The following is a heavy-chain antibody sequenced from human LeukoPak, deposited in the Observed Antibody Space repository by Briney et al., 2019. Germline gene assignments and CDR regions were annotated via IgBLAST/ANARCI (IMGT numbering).Heavy chain of an antibody. J-gene: IGHJ5*02. Sequence: SETLSLTCTVSGGSISSYYWSWIRQPPGKGLEWIGYIYYSGSTNYNPSLQSRVTISVDTAKNQFSLKLSSVTAADTAVYYCAREVVFSSDVVIDWFDPWGQGTLVTVSS. V-gene: IGHV4-59*01. CDR3: AREVVFSSDVVIDWFDP. CDR1: GGSISSYY. D-gene: IGHD6-13*01. CDR2: IYYSGST.